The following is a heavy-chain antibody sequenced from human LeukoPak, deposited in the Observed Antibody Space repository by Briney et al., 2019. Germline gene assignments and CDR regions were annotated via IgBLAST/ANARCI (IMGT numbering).Heavy chain of an antibody. D-gene: IGHD3-16*01. J-gene: IGHJ1*01. CDR3: ARSQFLTTNSGAWGFQP. Sequence: GASVEVSCRASGYTLSDNYLHWVRQAPGQRLEWMAWINPSNGETKFAPRFQGRVTMTRDTSISTAYMELSRLRPDDTAIYYCARSQFLTTNSGAWGFQPWGQGTLVTVSS. V-gene: IGHV1-2*02. CDR1: GYTLSDNY. CDR2: INPSNGET.